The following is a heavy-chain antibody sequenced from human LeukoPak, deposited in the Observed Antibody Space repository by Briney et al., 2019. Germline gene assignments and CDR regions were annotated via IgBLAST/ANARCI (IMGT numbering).Heavy chain of an antibody. Sequence: SETLSLTCTVSGGSISSSSYYWGWIRQPPEKGLEWIGSIYYSGSTYYNPSLKSRVTISVDTSKNQFSLKLSSVTAADTAVYYCARLDIVATIFDYWGQGTLVTVSS. CDR1: GGSISSSSYY. V-gene: IGHV4-39*01. J-gene: IGHJ4*02. D-gene: IGHD5-12*01. CDR3: ARLDIVATIFDY. CDR2: IYYSGST.